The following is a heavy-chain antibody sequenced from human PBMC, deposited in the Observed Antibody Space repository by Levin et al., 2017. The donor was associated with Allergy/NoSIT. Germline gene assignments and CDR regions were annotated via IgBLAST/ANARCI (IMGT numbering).Heavy chain of an antibody. CDR1: GFIFSTSF. J-gene: IGHJ6*02. CDR3: ARELRGIYYAMDV. CDR2: TNTDGRTT. D-gene: IGHD3-10*01. V-gene: IGHV3-74*01. Sequence: GGSLRLSCAASGFIFSTSFMDWVRQAPGKGLVWLSRTNTDGRTTSYADSVKGRFSISRDNAKNTLYLQMNSLRAEDQAVYYCARELRGIYYAMDVWGQGTTVSVSS.